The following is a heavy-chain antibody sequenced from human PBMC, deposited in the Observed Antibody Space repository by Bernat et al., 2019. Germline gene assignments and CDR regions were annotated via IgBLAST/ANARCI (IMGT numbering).Heavy chain of an antibody. CDR1: GFTVTNNH. CDR3: MGYGGHSV. V-gene: IGHV3-66*01. D-gene: IGHD2-21*02. CDR2: IDGGGTT. J-gene: IGHJ4*02. Sequence: QVVESGGGLVQPGGSLRLTCEAAGFTVTNNHMAWVRQAPAKGLEWVSGIDGGGTTHYANFVKGRFTISRDNSRNMLSLQMNSLSADDPALYYCMGYGGHSVWGQGTQVIVSS.